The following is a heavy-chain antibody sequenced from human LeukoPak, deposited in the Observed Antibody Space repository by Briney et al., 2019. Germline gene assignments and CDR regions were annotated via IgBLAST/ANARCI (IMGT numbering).Heavy chain of an antibody. Sequence: SETLSLTCTVSGGSISSYYWGWIRQPPGKGLEWIGSIYHSGSTYYNPSLKSRVTISVDTSKNQFSLKLSSVTAADTAVYYCARARGIAVAGPPYYFDYWGQGTLVTVSS. V-gene: IGHV4-38-2*02. J-gene: IGHJ4*02. D-gene: IGHD6-19*01. CDR3: ARARGIAVAGPPYYFDY. CDR2: IYHSGST. CDR1: GGSISSYY.